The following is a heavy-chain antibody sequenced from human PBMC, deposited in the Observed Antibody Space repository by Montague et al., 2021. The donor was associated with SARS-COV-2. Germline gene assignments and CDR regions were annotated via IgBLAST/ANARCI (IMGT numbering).Heavy chain of an antibody. CDR1: GFTFNRYA. CDR3: AKRFSESDIKEYQLLYGGDFFDH. V-gene: IGHV3-23*01. J-gene: IGHJ4*02. CDR2: ISDSGDGT. D-gene: IGHD2-2*02. Sequence: SLRLSCPASGFTFNRYAMSWVRQAPGKGPEWVSGISDSGDGTYYADSVKGRFTISRDNSENTVHLQMNSLRAEDTALYYCAKRFSESDIKEYQLLYGGDFFDHWGQGILVTVSS.